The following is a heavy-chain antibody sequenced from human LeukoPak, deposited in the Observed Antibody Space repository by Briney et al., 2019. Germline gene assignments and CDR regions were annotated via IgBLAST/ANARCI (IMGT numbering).Heavy chain of an antibody. D-gene: IGHD5-18*01. CDR1: GFTFSSYG. J-gene: IGHJ3*02. V-gene: IGHV3-33*01. CDR2: IWYDGSNK. Sequence: PGGSLRLSCAASGFTFSSYGMHWVRQAPGKGLEWVAVIWYDGSNKYYADSVKGRFTISRDNSKNTLYLQMNSLRAEDTAVYYCARESLGYSYGHDAFDIWGQGTMVTVSS. CDR3: ARESLGYSYGHDAFDI.